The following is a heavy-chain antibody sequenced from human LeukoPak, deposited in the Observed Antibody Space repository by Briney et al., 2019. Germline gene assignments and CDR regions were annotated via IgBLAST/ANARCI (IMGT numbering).Heavy chain of an antibody. CDR1: GYTFTSYY. CDR2: INPSGDST. D-gene: IGHD6-13*01. CDR3: ARAWFMAAAGTRGYFDY. V-gene: IGHV1-46*01. J-gene: IGHJ4*02. Sequence: ASVKVSCKASGYTFTSYYLHWVRQAPGQGLEWMGMINPSGDSTNFAQKFQGRVTMTRDTSTSTVYMELSSLRSEDTAVYYCARAWFMAAAGTRGYFDYWGQGTLATVSS.